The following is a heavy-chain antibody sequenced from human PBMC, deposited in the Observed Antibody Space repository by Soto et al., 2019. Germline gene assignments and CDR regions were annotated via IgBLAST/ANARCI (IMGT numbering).Heavy chain of an antibody. J-gene: IGHJ3*02. CDR2: MSHSGGS. V-gene: IGHV4-34*01. Sequence: QVQLQQWGAGLLKPSETLSLTCAVYGGSVSVLNYYWSWIRQPPGKGLEWIGGMSHSGGSHFNPSLQSRVTLSVDTPTNQFSLKMSSVTAADTDLYYCARVQRGTATTVVDAFDIWGPGTMVIVSS. CDR3: ARVQRGTATTVVDAFDI. D-gene: IGHD1-1*01. CDR1: GGSVSVLNYY.